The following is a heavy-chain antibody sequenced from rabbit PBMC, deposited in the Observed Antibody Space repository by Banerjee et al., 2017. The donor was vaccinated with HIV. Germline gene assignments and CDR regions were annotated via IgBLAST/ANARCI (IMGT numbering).Heavy chain of an antibody. CDR3: ARDLTGVIGWNFGL. J-gene: IGHJ4*01. CDR1: GFSFSSYYY. CDR2: IISSSGTT. V-gene: IGHV1S43*01. Sequence: QSLEESGGDLVKPGASLTLTCTASGFSFSSYYYMYWVRLAPGKGLELIACIISSSGTTRYASWVNGRFTISRSTSLNTVDLKMTSLTAADTATYFCARDLTGVIGWNFGLWGPGTLVTVS. D-gene: IGHD1-1*01.